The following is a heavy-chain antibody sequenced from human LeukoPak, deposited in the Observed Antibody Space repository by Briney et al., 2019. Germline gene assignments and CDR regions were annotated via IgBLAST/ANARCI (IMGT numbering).Heavy chain of an antibody. CDR2: INHSGST. V-gene: IGHV4-34*01. CDR3: ARGAALSFDY. Sequence: SETLSLTCAVYGGSFSGYYWSWIRQPPGKGLEWIGEINHSGSTNYNLSLKSRVTISVDTSKNQFSLKLSSVTAADTAVYYCARGAALSFDYWGQGTLVTVSS. D-gene: IGHD6-25*01. J-gene: IGHJ4*02. CDR1: GGSFSGYY.